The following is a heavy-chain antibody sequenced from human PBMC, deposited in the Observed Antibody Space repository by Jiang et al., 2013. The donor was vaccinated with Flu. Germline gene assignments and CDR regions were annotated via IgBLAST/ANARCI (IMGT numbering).Heavy chain of an antibody. Sequence: QLLESGGGVVQPGRSLRLSCAASGFTFSSYGMHWVRQAPGKGLEWVAAISYDGSNKYYADSVKGRFTISRDNSKNTLYLQMNSLRAEDTAVYYCAKADYGDYVFYYYGMDVWGQGTTVTVSS. J-gene: IGHJ6*02. CDR1: GFTFSSYG. V-gene: IGHV3-30*18. CDR2: ISYDGSNK. CDR3: AKADYGDYVFYYYGMDV. D-gene: IGHD4-17*01.